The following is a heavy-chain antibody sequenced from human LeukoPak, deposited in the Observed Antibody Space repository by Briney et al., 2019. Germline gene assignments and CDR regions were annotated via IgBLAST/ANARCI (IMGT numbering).Heavy chain of an antibody. CDR1: GFTFSSYA. D-gene: IGHD3-3*01. V-gene: IGHV3-30*01. Sequence: GGSLRLSCAASGFTFSSYAMHWVRQAPGKGLEWVAVISYDGSNKYYADSVKGRFTISRDNSKNTLYLQTNSLRAEDTAVYYCARDRRRFLEWLPLDVWGKGTTVTVSS. CDR2: ISYDGSNK. CDR3: ARDRRRFLEWLPLDV. J-gene: IGHJ6*04.